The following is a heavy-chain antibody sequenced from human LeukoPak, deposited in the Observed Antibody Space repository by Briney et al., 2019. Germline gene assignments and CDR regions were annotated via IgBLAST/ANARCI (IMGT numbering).Heavy chain of an antibody. D-gene: IGHD6-19*01. V-gene: IGHV1-18*04. CDR3: ARGGVSGWSHGAFDI. J-gene: IGHJ3*02. CDR2: ISAYNGNT. Sequence: EASVKVSCKASGYTFTSYGISWVRQAPGQGVEWMGGISAYNGNTNYAQKLQGRVTMTTDTSTSTAYMELRSLRSDDTAVYYCARGGVSGWSHGAFDIWGQGTMVTVSS. CDR1: GYTFTSYG.